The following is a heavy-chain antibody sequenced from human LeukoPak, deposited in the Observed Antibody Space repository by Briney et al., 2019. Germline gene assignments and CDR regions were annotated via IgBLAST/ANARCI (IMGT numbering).Heavy chain of an antibody. CDR2: INPSGGST. V-gene: IGHV1-46*01. CDR1: GDTFTSYY. CDR3: ARVTRGYYYMDV. Sequence: ASVKVSCKASGDTFTSYYMHWVRQAPGQGREWMGIINPSGGSTSYAQKYQGRVTMTRDMSTSTVYMELSNLRSEDTALYYCARVTRGYYYMDVWGKGTTVTVSS. J-gene: IGHJ6*03. D-gene: IGHD3-10*01.